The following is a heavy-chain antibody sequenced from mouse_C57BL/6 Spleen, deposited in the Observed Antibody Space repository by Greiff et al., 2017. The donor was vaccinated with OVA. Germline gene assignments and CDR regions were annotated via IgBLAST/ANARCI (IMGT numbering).Heavy chain of an antibody. CDR1: GYTFTSYG. CDR3: ARYYGSSVYAMDY. J-gene: IGHJ4*01. V-gene: IGHV1-81*01. CDR2: IYPRSGNT. Sequence: VHLVESGAELARPGASVKLSCKASGYTFTSYGISWVKQRTGQGLEWIGEIYPRSGNTYYNEKFKGKATLTADKSSSTAYMELRSLTSEDSAVYFCARYYGSSVYAMDYWGQGTSVTVSS. D-gene: IGHD1-1*01.